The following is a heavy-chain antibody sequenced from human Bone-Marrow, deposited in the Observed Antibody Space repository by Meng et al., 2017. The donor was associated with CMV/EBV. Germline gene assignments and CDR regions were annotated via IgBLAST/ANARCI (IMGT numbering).Heavy chain of an antibody. V-gene: IGHV3-20*04. J-gene: IGHJ6*02. CDR1: GFRFDDYG. CDR2: INWNGGNT. CDR3: AKVQWLPMSQNYYRYFGMDV. D-gene: IGHD5-12*01. Sequence: GESLKISCVASGFRFDDYGMTWVRQAPGKGLEWVSGINWNGGNTGYADSVRGRFIISRDNVRKSLYLQMNSLRAGDTAVYYCAKVQWLPMSQNYYRYFGMDVWGQGTTVTVSS.